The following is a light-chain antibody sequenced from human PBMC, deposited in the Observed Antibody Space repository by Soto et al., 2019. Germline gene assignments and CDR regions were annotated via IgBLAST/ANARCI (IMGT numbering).Light chain of an antibody. CDR1: QSVTTY. Sequence: EIVLTQSPATLSLSPGERATLSCRASQSVTTYLAWYQQKPGQAPRLLIYDASNRATGIPARFSGSGSGTDFTLPISSLESEDFAVYYCHQCATWPLTFGGGTKVEIK. J-gene: IGKJ4*01. V-gene: IGKV3-11*01. CDR2: DAS. CDR3: HQCATWPLT.